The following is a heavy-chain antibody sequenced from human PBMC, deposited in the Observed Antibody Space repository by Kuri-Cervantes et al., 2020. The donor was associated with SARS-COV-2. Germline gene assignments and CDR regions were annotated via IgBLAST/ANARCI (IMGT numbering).Heavy chain of an antibody. CDR3: ARGDERRTTRTFDY. CDR1: GGSISSYY. CDR2: IYTSGST. J-gene: IGHJ4*02. V-gene: IGHV4-4*07. Sequence: SETLSLTCTVSGGSISSYYWSWIRQPAGKGLEWIGRIYTSGSTNYNPSPKSRVTMSVDTPKNQFSLKLSSVTAADTAVYYCARGDERRTTRTFDYWGQGTLVTVSS. D-gene: IGHD1-1*01.